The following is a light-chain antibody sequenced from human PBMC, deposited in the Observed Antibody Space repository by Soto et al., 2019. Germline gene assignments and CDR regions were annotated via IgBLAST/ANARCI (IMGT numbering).Light chain of an antibody. Sequence: AIQVTQSPSSLSASVGDRVTISCRARQGIGNDLGWYQQKPGKAPKLLNYEASTLQTGVASRFSGSGSGTDFTLTISSLHAKDFATYYFLHDYGYPWTFGQGTKVEVK. J-gene: IGKJ1*01. V-gene: IGKV1-6*01. CDR1: QGIGND. CDR2: EAS. CDR3: LHDYGYPWT.